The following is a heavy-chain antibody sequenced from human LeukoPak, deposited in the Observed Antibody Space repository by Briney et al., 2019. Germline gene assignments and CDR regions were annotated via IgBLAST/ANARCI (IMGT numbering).Heavy chain of an antibody. CDR1: GFTFSSYS. J-gene: IGHJ4*02. Sequence: GGSLRLSCAASGFTFSSYSMNWVRQAPGKGLEWVSSISSSSSYIYYADSVKGRFTISRDNAKNSLYLQVNSLRAEDTAVYYCARDLYGYNLMDFDYWGQGTLVTVSS. CDR3: ARDLYGYNLMDFDY. CDR2: ISSSSSYI. V-gene: IGHV3-21*01. D-gene: IGHD5-24*01.